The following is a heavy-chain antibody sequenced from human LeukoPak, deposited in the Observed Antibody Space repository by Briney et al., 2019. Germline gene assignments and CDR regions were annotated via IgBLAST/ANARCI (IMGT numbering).Heavy chain of an antibody. CDR2: ISYNGGRK. Sequence: GGSLRLSCVASGFSFSGYAIHWVRQAPGKGLEWVALISYNGGRKDYADSVKGRFTISRDNAKNSLYLQMNSLRAEDTALYYCARGDLGYFDYWGQGTLVTVSS. CDR1: GFSFSGYA. J-gene: IGHJ4*02. CDR3: ARGDLGYFDY. D-gene: IGHD3/OR15-3a*01. V-gene: IGHV3-30*04.